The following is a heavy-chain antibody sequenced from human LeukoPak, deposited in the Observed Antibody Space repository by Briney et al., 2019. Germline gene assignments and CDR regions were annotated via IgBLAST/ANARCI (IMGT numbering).Heavy chain of an antibody. J-gene: IGHJ6*02. D-gene: IGHD4-17*01. V-gene: IGHV3-64D*09. CDR2: ISSNGGST. CDR1: GFTFSSYA. CDR3: VKDMTAVTTDRKSMDV. Sequence: PGGSLRLSCSASGFTFSSYAVHWVRQAPGKGLEYVSAISSNGGSTYYADSVKGRFTISRDNSKNTLYLQMGSLRAEDTAVYYCVKDMTAVTTDRKSMDVWGQGTTVTVSS.